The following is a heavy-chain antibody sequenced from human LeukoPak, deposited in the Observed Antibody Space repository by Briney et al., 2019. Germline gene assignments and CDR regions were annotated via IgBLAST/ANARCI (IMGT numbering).Heavy chain of an antibody. CDR3: AALIGYCSSTSRPGDY. V-gene: IGHV3-30*04. D-gene: IGHD2-2*01. CDR2: ISYDGSNE. CDR1: GFTFSSYA. Sequence: GGSLKLSCAASGFTFSSYAMHWVRQAPGKGLEWVAVISYDGSNEYYADSVKGRFTISRDNSKNTLYLQMNSLRAEDTAVYYCAALIGYCSSTSRPGDYWGQGTLVTVSS. J-gene: IGHJ4*02.